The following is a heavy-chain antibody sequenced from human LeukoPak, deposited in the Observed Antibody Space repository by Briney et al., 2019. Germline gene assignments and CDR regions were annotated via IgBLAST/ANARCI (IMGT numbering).Heavy chain of an antibody. V-gene: IGHV4-39*01. CDR3: ARHDPYLSGWSRGVDY. D-gene: IGHD6-19*01. Sequence: SETLSLTCTVSSGSISSSDYYWGWIRQPPGKGLEWIASIYYSGSTYYNPSLKSLVTISVDTSRNQFSLKLTSVTAADTAVYYCARHDPYLSGWSRGVDYWGQGTLVTVSS. CDR1: SGSISSSDYY. J-gene: IGHJ4*02. CDR2: IYYSGST.